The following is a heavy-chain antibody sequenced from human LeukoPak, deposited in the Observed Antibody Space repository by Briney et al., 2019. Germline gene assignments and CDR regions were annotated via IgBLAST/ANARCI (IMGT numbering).Heavy chain of an antibody. J-gene: IGHJ4*02. V-gene: IGHV4-61*02. CDR2: IYTSGST. CDR3: AREGGDYGGPQRD. CDR1: GGSISSSNYY. Sequence: SETLSLTCTVSGGSISSSNYYWSWIRQPAGKGLEWIGRIYTSGSTNYNPSLKSRVTMSVDTSKNQFSLKLTSVTAADTAVYYCAREGGDYGGPQRDWGQGTLVTVSS. D-gene: IGHD4-17*01.